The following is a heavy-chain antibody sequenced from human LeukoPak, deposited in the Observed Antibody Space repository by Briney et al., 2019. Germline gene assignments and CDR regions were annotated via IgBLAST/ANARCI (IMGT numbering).Heavy chain of an antibody. CDR1: GFTFDDYA. CDR2: ISWNSGSI. CDR3: AKGDFDL. Sequence: GGSLRLSCAASGFTFDDYAMHWVRQAPGKGLEWVSGISWNSGSIGYADSVKGRFTISRDNAENSLYLQMNSLRAEDTALYYCAKGDFDLWGRGTLVTVSS. J-gene: IGHJ2*01. V-gene: IGHV3-9*01.